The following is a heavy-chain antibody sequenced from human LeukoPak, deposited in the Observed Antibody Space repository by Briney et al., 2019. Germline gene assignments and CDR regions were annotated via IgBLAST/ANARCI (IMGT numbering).Heavy chain of an antibody. J-gene: IGHJ4*02. V-gene: IGHV4-4*02. CDR2: VNLQGST. CDR1: GGSISSTNW. Sequence: PSETLSLTCGVSGGSISSTNWWTWVRQPPGKGLEWIGEVNLQGSTNYNPSLMGRVAISVDKSENHVSPQLTSVTAADTAVYYRAREGGPYRPLDYSGQGTLVTVSS. CDR3: AREGGPYRPLDY.